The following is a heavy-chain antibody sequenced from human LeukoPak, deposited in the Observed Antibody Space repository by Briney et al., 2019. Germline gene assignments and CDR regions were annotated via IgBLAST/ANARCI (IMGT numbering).Heavy chain of an antibody. CDR2: IGGSGGST. J-gene: IGHJ4*02. Sequence: PGGSLRLSCAASGFTFSSYAMNWVRQAPGKGLEWVSTIGGSGGSTYYADSVKGRFTISRDNSKNTLYLQMNSLRAEDTAVYYCAKPPYSSSWFPFDYWGQGTLVTVSS. CDR1: GFTFSSYA. CDR3: AKPPYSSSWFPFDY. V-gene: IGHV3-23*01. D-gene: IGHD6-13*01.